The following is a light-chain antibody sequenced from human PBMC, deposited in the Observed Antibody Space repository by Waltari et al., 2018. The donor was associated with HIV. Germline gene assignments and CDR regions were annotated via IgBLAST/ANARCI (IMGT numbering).Light chain of an antibody. CDR3: QQYHHWPLT. CDR2: GAS. CDR1: QSVRSN. V-gene: IGKV3-15*01. Sequence: EIMMTQSPGTLSVSPGERATLSCRASQSVRSNLAWYQQKPGQAPRLLIYGASTRATGMPARFSGSGSGTEFSLTISSLQSEDFAVYYCQQYHHWPLTFGQGTRLEIK. J-gene: IGKJ5*01.